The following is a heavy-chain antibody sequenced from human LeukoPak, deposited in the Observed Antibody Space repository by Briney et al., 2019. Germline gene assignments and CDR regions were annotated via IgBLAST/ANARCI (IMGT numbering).Heavy chain of an antibody. D-gene: IGHD6-13*01. Sequence: ASVTVSCKVSGYTLTELSMNWVRQARGKGLEWMGGFDPEDGETIYAQKVQGRVTMTEDTSTDTAYMELSSLRSEDTAVYYCATVGGYSSSWYSDYWGQGTLVTVSS. CDR2: FDPEDGET. J-gene: IGHJ4*02. V-gene: IGHV1-24*01. CDR3: ATVGGYSSSWYSDY. CDR1: GYTLTELS.